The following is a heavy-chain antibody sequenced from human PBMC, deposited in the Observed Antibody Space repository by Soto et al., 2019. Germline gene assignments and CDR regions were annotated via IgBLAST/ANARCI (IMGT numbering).Heavy chain of an antibody. CDR1: GFTFSSYS. CDR2: ISSSSSYI. V-gene: IGHV3-21*01. D-gene: IGHD3-22*01. J-gene: IGHJ6*02. CDR3: AREDSSGYYWTYYYYYGMDV. Sequence: GWSLRLSCAASGFTFSSYSMNWVRQAPGKGLEWVSSISSSSSYIYYADSVKGRFTISRDNAKNSLYLQMNSLRAEDTAVYYCAREDSSGYYWTYYYYYGMDVWGQGTTVTVSS.